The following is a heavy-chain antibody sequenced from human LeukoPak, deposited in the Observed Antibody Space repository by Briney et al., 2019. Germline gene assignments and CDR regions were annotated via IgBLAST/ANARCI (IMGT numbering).Heavy chain of an antibody. Sequence: GGSLRLSCAASGFTFSSYSMNWVRQAPGKGLEWVSSISSSSSYIYYADSVKGRFTISRDNAKNSLYLQMNSLRAEDTAVYYCARGIAAAIEFDYWGQGTLVTVSS. J-gene: IGHJ4*02. D-gene: IGHD6-13*01. CDR3: ARGIAAAIEFDY. V-gene: IGHV3-21*01. CDR2: ISSSSSYI. CDR1: GFTFSSYS.